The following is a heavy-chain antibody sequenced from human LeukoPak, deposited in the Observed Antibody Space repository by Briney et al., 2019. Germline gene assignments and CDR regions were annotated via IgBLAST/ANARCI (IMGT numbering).Heavy chain of an antibody. Sequence: SETLSLTCTVSGGSISSSSYYWGWIRQPPGKGLEWIGSIYYSGSTYYNPSLKSRVTISVDTSKKQFSLKLSSVTAADTAVYYCGYSYSYWWYFDYWGQGTLVTVSS. CDR2: IYYSGST. CDR3: GYSYSYWWYFDY. V-gene: IGHV4-39*07. J-gene: IGHJ4*02. CDR1: GGSISSSSYY. D-gene: IGHD5-18*01.